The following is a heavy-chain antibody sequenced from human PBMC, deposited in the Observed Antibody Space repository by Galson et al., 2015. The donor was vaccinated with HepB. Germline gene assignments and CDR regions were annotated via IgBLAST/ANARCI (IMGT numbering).Heavy chain of an antibody. CDR2: IGSYSGYT. CDR1: GYIFTSYG. CDR3: ARDFSGRDAFDI. J-gene: IGHJ3*02. Sequence: SVKVSCKASGYIFTSYGISWVRQAPGQGLQWMGWIGSYSGYTNYAQKFQGRVTMTTDTSTSTAYMELRSLRSDDTAVYYCARDFSGRDAFDIWGQGTMVTVSS. V-gene: IGHV1-18*04. D-gene: IGHD2-15*01.